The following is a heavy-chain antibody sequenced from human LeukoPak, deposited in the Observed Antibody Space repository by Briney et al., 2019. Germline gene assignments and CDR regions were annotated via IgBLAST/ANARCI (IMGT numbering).Heavy chain of an antibody. D-gene: IGHD6-13*01. CDR2: ISSSSSYI. V-gene: IGHV3-21*01. CDR3: ARDEYSSSWTYYFDY. Sequence: GGSLRLSCAASGFTFSSYSMNWVRQAPGKGLEWVSSISSSSSYIYYADSVKGRFTISRDNAKNSLYLQMNSLRAEDTAVYYCARDEYSSSWTYYFDYWGQGTLVTVSS. CDR1: GFTFSSYS. J-gene: IGHJ4*02.